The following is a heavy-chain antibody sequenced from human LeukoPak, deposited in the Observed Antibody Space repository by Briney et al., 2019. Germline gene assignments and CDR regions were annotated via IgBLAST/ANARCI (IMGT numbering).Heavy chain of an antibody. CDR2: INHSGST. V-gene: IGHV4-34*01. Sequence: PSETLSLTCAVYGGSFSGYYWSWIRQPPGKGLEWIGEINHSGSTNYNPSLKSRVTISVDTSKNQFPLKLSSVTAADTAVYYCARGVGYYYYYMDVWGKGTTVTVSS. J-gene: IGHJ6*03. D-gene: IGHD1-26*01. CDR1: GGSFSGYY. CDR3: ARGVGYYYYYMDV.